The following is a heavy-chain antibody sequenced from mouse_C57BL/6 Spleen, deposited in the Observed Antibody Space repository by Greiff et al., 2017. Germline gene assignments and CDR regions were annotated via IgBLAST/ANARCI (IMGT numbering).Heavy chain of an antibody. Sequence: VQLQQPGAELVRPGSSVKLSCKASGYTFTSYWMHWVKQRPIQGLEWIGNIDPSDSETHYNQKFKDKATLTVDKSSSTAYMQLSSRTSEDSAVYYCARSSMVTTGGYFDYWGQGTTLTVSS. CDR3: ARSSMVTTGGYFDY. J-gene: IGHJ2*01. CDR1: GYTFTSYW. D-gene: IGHD2-2*01. CDR2: IDPSDSET. V-gene: IGHV1-52*01.